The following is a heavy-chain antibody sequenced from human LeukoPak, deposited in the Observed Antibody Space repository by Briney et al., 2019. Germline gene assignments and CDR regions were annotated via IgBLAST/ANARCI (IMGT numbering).Heavy chain of an antibody. CDR2: IRYDGNDK. V-gene: IGHV3-30*02. D-gene: IGHD3-10*01. J-gene: IGHJ5*02. Sequence: GGSLRLSRAASGFSLSNYWMSWVRQAPGKGLEWVAFIRYDGNDKFYAESVKGRFTISRDTSRNTLYLQMNSLRLEDTAVYYCAKDLMRDRWFGESWGQGTLVTVSS. CDR3: AKDLMRDRWFGES. CDR1: GFSLSNYW.